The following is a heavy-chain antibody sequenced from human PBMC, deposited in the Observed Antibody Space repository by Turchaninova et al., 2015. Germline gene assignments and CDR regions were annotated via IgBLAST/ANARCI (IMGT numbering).Heavy chain of an antibody. J-gene: IGHJ3*02. V-gene: IGHV3-49*04. CDR2: IRSLPYGGTT. CDR1: GFTLGDYA. D-gene: IGHD6-13*01. CDR3: TREKQTRIKDASDI. Sequence: LRLSCTASGFTLGDYAFTWVRQAPGKGLEWVGFIRSLPYGGTTEYAAAVRGRFTLSRDDSRNIAYLQMNSLITEDTAAYFCTREKQTRIKDASDIWGQGTMVTVSS.